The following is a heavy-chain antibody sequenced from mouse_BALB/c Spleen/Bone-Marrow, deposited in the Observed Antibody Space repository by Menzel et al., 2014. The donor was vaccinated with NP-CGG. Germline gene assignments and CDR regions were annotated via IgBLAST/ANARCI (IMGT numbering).Heavy chain of an antibody. Sequence: QLQESGPELMKPGASVKISCKASGYSFTSYYMHWVKQSHGKSLEWIGYIDPFNGGTSYNQKFKGKATLTVDKYSITAYMHLISLTSEDSAVYYCARNWDFDYWGQGTTLTVSS. J-gene: IGHJ2*01. CDR2: IDPFNGGT. CDR1: GYSFTSYY. V-gene: IGHV1S135*01. D-gene: IGHD4-1*01. CDR3: ARNWDFDY.